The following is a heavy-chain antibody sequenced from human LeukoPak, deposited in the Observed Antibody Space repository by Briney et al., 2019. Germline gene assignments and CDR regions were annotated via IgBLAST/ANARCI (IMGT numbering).Heavy chain of an antibody. D-gene: IGHD3-10*01. CDR2: NSSSSSYT. Sequence: PGGSLRLSCAASGFTFSSYSMNWVRQAPGKALEWVSYNSSSSSYTYYADSVKGRFTISRDNAKNSLSLQMNSLRAEDTAVYYCARAPIYGLGSSGYTYEYWGQGTLVTVSS. CDR1: GFTFSSYS. J-gene: IGHJ4*02. CDR3: ARAPIYGLGSSGYTYEY. V-gene: IGHV3-21*01.